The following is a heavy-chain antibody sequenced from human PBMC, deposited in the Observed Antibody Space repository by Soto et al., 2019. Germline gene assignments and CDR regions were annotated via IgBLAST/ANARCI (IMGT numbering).Heavy chain of an antibody. CDR2: IYYSGST. J-gene: IGHJ3*01. D-gene: IGHD1-26*01. CDR1: GGSISSYY. Sequence: KTSETLSLTCTVSGGSISSYYWSWIRQPPGKGLEWIGYIYYSGSTNYNPSLKSRVTISVDTSKNQFSLKLSSVTAADTAVYYCARERGGAIIVGVTGTFDVWGQGTMVTVSS. CDR3: ARERGGAIIVGVTGTFDV. V-gene: IGHV4-59*01.